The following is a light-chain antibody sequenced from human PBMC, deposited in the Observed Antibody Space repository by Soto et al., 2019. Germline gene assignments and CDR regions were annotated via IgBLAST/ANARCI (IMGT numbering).Light chain of an antibody. V-gene: IGLV2-14*01. CDR1: SSDVGGYNY. CDR3: SSYTSSVYV. CDR2: EVS. Sequence: QSALTQPASVSGSPGQSITISCTGTSSDVGGYNYVSWYQQHAGKAPKLMIYEVSNRPSGVSNRFSGSKSGNTASLTISGLQAEDEADYYCSSYTSSVYVFGTGTKVTVL. J-gene: IGLJ1*01.